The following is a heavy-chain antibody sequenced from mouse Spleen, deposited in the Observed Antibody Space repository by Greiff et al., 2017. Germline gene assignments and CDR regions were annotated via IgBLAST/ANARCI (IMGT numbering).Heavy chain of an antibody. CDR1: GFTFSSYG. Sequence: EVKLEESGGGLVKPGGSLKLSCAASGFTFSSYGMSWVRQTPDKRLEWVATISSGGSYTYYPDSVKGRFTISRDNAKNTMYLQMSSLKSEDTAMYFCARQEMYRCDGDFGYWGQGTTLTVSS. V-gene: IGHV5-6*03. CDR2: ISSGGSYT. D-gene: IGHD2-14*01. J-gene: IGHJ2*01. CDR3: ARQEMYRCDGDFGY.